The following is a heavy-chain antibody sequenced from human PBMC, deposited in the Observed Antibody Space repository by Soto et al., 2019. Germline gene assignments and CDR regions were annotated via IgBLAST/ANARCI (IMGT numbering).Heavy chain of an antibody. CDR3: ARGPDSSGYYFSPYYYYYGMDF. D-gene: IGHD3-22*01. Sequence: SETLSLTCAVYGGSFSGYYWSWIRQPPGKGLEWIGEINHSGSTNYNPSLKSRVTISVDTSKNQFSLKLSSVTAADTAVYYCARGPDSSGYYFSPYYYYYGMDFWGQGTTVTVSS. CDR2: INHSGST. CDR1: GGSFSGYY. V-gene: IGHV4-34*01. J-gene: IGHJ6*02.